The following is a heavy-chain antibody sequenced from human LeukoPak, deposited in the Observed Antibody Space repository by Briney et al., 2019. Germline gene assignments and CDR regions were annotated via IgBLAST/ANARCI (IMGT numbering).Heavy chain of an antibody. D-gene: IGHD6-13*01. CDR2: INSDGSST. J-gene: IGHJ4*02. V-gene: IGHV3-74*01. CDR3: AKCLAAAGTGPYDY. Sequence: GGSLRLSCAASGFTFSSYWMHWVRQAPGKGLVWVSRINSDGSSTSYADSVKGRFTISRDNAKNTLYLQMDSLRAEDTAVYYCAKCLAAAGTGPYDYWGQGTLVTVSS. CDR1: GFTFSSYW.